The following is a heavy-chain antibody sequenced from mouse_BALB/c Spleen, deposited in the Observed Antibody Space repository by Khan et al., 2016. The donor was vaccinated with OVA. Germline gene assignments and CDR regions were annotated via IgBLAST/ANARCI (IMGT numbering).Heavy chain of an antibody. CDR1: GYIFTSYM. CDR2: INPSSGYN. Sequence: QFQLVQSGAELARPGASVKMSCKASGYIFTSYMMHWVKQRPGQGLEWIGDINPSSGYNNYNQKFKDKATLTADKSSSTAYMQLSSLTSEDSAVYYCTRGGYGSFGYWGQGTLVTVSA. CDR3: TRGGYGSFGY. V-gene: IGHV1-4*01. J-gene: IGHJ3*01. D-gene: IGHD1-1*01.